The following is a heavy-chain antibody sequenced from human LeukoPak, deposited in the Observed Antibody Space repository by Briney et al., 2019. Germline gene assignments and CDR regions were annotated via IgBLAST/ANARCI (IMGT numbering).Heavy chain of an antibody. Sequence: SETLSLTCTVSGGSISSHYWSWIRQPPGKGLEGIGYIYTSGSTNYNPSLKSRVPISVATSKHQFSLKLSSVTAADTAVYYCTRRSPHGGNPFNPWGQGTLVTVSS. V-gene: IGHV4-4*09. J-gene: IGHJ5*02. D-gene: IGHD4-23*01. CDR1: GGSISSHY. CDR2: IYTSGST. CDR3: TRRSPHGGNPFNP.